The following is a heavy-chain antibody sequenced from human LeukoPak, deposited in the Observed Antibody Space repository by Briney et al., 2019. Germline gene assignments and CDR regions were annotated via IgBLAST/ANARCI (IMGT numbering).Heavy chain of an antibody. V-gene: IGHV3-7*01. CDR2: IKQDGSEK. Sequence: PGGSLRLSCAASGFTFSSYWMSWVRQAPGKGLEWVANIKQDGSEKYYVDSVKGRFTISRDNAKNSLYLQMNSLRAEDTAVYYCARARRYYDSSGYYPYAFDIWGQGTMVTVSS. D-gene: IGHD3-22*01. J-gene: IGHJ3*02. CDR3: ARARRYYDSSGYYPYAFDI. CDR1: GFTFSSYW.